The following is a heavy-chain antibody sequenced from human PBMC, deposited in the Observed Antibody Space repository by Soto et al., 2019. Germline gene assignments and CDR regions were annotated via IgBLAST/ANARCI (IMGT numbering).Heavy chain of an antibody. V-gene: IGHV3-48*02. J-gene: IGHJ6*02. CDR1: GFSFSFYS. D-gene: IGHD2-15*01. Sequence: GGSLRLSCAASGFSFSFYSMNWVRQAPGKGLEWISYTSSSRTTIYYADSVKGRFTISRDNAKNSLYLQMNSLRDEDTAVYYCARNEAVADYFYGMDVWGQGTTVTVSS. CDR3: ARNEAVADYFYGMDV. CDR2: TSSSRTTI.